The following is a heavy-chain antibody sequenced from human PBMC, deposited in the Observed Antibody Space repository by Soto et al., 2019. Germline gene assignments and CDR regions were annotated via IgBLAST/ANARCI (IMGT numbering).Heavy chain of an antibody. CDR1: GYTFTRYG. D-gene: IGHD2-8*01. CDR3: AKNGQPPYYYYGMDV. J-gene: IGHJ6*02. Sequence: QGQLVQSGGEVKKPGASVKVSCKASGYTFTRYGISWVRQAPGQGLEWMGWISGYNGDTKYAQKFRGRVTMTVDTSTTTAYMDLRSLTSDDRAVYYCAKNGQPPYYYYGMDVWGQGTTVTVSS. CDR2: ISGYNGDT. V-gene: IGHV1-18*01.